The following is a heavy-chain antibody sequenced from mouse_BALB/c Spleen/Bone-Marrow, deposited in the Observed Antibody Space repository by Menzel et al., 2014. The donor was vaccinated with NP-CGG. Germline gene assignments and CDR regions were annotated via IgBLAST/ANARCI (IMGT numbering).Heavy chain of an antibody. CDR1: GYSITSGYS. CDR2: IHYSGST. V-gene: IGHV3-1*02. CDR3: TRRGLDYGYAMAY. J-gene: IGHJ4*01. Sequence: VQLQQSGPDLVKPSQPLSLTRTVTGYSITSGYSWHWIRQFPGNKLEWTGYIHYSGSTNYNPSLKSRISITRDTSKNQFFLQLNSVTTDDTATYYCTRRGLDYGYAMAYRPQGTSFTVSS. D-gene: IGHD1-1*02.